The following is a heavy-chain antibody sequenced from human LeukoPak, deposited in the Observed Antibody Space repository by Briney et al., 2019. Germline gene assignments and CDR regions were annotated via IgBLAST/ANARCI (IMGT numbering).Heavy chain of an antibody. V-gene: IGHV3-21*01. CDR1: GFTFSSYS. CDR2: ISSSSSYI. J-gene: IGHJ4*02. Sequence: PGGSLRLSCAASGFTFSSYSMNWFRQAPGKGLEWVSSISSSSSYIYYADSVKGRFTISRDNAKNSLYLQMNSLRAEDTAVYYCARGYYYGSGSYYPLAYWGQGTLVTVSS. D-gene: IGHD3-10*01. CDR3: ARGYYYGSGSYYPLAY.